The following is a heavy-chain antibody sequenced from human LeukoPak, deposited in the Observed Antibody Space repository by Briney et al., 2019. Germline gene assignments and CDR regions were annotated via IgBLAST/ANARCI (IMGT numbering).Heavy chain of an antibody. D-gene: IGHD5-24*01. CDR1: GFTFSTYW. V-gene: IGHV3-74*01. CDR2: INADSRRT. CDR3: ARGRNGFFDY. Sequence: AGGSLRLSCAASGFTFSTYWMHWVRQAPGKGLVGVSQINADSRRTRYADSVKGRLTISRDNAKNTVYLQINSLSAEDTAMYYCARGRNGFFDYWGHGTPVTVSS. J-gene: IGHJ4*01.